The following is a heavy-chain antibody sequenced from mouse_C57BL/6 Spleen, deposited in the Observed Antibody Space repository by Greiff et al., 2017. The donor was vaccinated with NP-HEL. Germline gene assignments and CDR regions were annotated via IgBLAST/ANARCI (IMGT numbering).Heavy chain of an antibody. CDR1: GYSITSDY. D-gene: IGHD1-1*01. CDR3: ARNYGSSYWYFDV. V-gene: IGHV3-8*01. Sequence: EVKLEESGPGLAKPSQTLSLTCSVTGYSITSDYWNWIRKFPGNKLEYMGYISYSGSTYYNPSLKSRISITRDTSKNQYYLQLNSVTTEDTATYYCARNYGSSYWYFDVWGTGTTVTVSS. CDR2: ISYSGST. J-gene: IGHJ1*03.